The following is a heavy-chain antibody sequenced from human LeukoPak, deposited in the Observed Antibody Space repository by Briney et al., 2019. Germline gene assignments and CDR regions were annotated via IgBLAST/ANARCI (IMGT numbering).Heavy chain of an antibody. J-gene: IGHJ3*02. CDR1: GFIFSTYS. D-gene: IGHD3-22*01. CDR3: ARSFSTYSYDASHWRGAFDI. V-gene: IGHV3-21*01. Sequence: GGSLRLSCAASGFIFSTYSMNWVRQAPGKGLEWVSSISTSSSYIYYADSMKGRFTISRDNANDSLYLQMNSLRAEDTAVYHCARSFSTYSYDASHWRGAFDIWGHGTMVTVSS. CDR2: ISTSSSYI.